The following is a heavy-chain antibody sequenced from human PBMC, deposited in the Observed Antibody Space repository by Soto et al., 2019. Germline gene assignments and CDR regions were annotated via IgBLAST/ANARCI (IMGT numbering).Heavy chain of an antibody. J-gene: IGHJ4*02. CDR3: ARDLGYYDSSGYFDY. D-gene: IGHD3-22*01. CDR1: GFTFSDYD. V-gene: IGHV3-11*01. Sequence: GGSLRLSCAASGFTFSDYDMSWIRQAPGKGLEWVSYISSSGSIIYYADSVKGRFTIPRDNAKNSLYLQMNSLRAEDTAVYYCARDLGYYDSSGYFDYWGQGTLVTVSS. CDR2: ISSSGSII.